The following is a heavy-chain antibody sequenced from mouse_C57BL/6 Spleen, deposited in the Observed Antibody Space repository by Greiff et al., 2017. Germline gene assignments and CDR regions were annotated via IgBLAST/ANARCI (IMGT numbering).Heavy chain of an antibody. CDR1: GFTFSSYG. Sequence: EVQLQQSGGDLVKPGGSLKLSCAASGFTFSSYGMSWVRQTPDKRLEWVATISSGGSYTYYPDSGKGRFTISRDNAKNTLYLQMSSLKSEDTAMYYCARSDYDYDYFDYWGQGTTLTVSS. CDR2: ISSGGSYT. CDR3: ARSDYDYDYFDY. V-gene: IGHV5-6*01. J-gene: IGHJ2*01. D-gene: IGHD2-4*01.